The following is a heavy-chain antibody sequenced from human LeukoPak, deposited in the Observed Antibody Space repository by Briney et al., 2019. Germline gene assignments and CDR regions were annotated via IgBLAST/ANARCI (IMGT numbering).Heavy chain of an antibody. D-gene: IGHD3-10*01. V-gene: IGHV4-61*01. Sequence: SETLSLTCTVSGGSVSSGFHYWSWFRQPPGKGLEWIGYIYYSGSTNYNPSLKSRVTISVDTSKNQFSLKLSSVTAADTAVYYCARTLYGSGTNWFDPWGQGTLVTVSS. CDR1: GGSVSSGFHY. CDR3: ARTLYGSGTNWFDP. J-gene: IGHJ5*02. CDR2: IYYSGST.